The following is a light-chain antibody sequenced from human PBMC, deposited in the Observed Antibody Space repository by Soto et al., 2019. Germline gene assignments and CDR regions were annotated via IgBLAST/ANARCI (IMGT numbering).Light chain of an antibody. CDR1: QSISSW. V-gene: IGKV1-5*03. Sequence: DIQMTQSPSTLSASVGDRVTITCRASQSISSWLAWYQQKPGKAPKLLIYKASSLESGVASRCSGSGSGTEFTLTISSLQPDDFATYYCQQYWTFGQGTKVDIK. CDR3: QQYWT. CDR2: KAS. J-gene: IGKJ1*01.